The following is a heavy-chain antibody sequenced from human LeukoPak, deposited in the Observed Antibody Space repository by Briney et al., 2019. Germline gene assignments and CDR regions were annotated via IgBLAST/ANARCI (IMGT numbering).Heavy chain of an antibody. CDR1: DGSISAYY. J-gene: IGHJ4*02. CDR3: ARGAALVTHRYFDY. D-gene: IGHD5-18*01. V-gene: IGHV4-59*08. CDR2: IFYEGKT. Sequence: SETLSLTCTVSDGSISAYYWSWIRQYPGKGLEWIGYIFYEGKTVYNPSLESRVTFSIGSPNNHFFLRMTSVTAADTAVCYCARGAALVTHRYFDYWGPGTLVTVSS.